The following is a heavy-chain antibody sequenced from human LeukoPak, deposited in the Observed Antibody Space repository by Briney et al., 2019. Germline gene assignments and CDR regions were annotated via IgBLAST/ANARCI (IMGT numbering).Heavy chain of an antibody. D-gene: IGHD3-10*01. CDR1: GYTFTGYY. V-gene: IGHV1-2*02. CDR2: INPNSGGT. J-gene: IGHJ5*02. Sequence: GASVKVSCKASGYTFTGYYMHWVRQAPGQGLEWMGWINPNSGGTNYAQKFQGRVTMTRDTSISTAYMELSRLRSDDTAVYYCARESEGGGSIPWFDPWGQGTLVTVSS. CDR3: ARESEGGGSIPWFDP.